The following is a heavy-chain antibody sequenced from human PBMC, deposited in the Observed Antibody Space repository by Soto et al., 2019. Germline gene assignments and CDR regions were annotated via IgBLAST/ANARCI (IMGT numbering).Heavy chain of an antibody. J-gene: IGHJ6*02. D-gene: IGHD2-15*01. CDR1: GYSFTSYW. CDR3: AGTPPYRSGGSCFTYSGMVV. CDR2: IDPSDSYT. V-gene: IGHV5-10-1*01. Sequence: LGESLKISCKGSGYSFTSYWISWVRQMPGKGLERMGRIDPSDSYTNYSPSFQGHVTISADKSISTAYLQWSSLKASDTAMYYCAGTPPYRSGGSCFTYSGMVVWAPVTTLTVSS.